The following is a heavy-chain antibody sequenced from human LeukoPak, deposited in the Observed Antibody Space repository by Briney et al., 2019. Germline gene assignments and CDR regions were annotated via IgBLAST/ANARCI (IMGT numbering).Heavy chain of an antibody. J-gene: IGHJ4*02. Sequence: PSETLSLTCTVSGGSISSYYWSWIRQPPGQGLEWIGYIYYTGNTNYNPSLKSRVTASVDTSKNQFSLTLSSVTAADTAVYYCARSPYYDSGAWGRYFDFWGRGALVTVSS. D-gene: IGHD3-22*01. CDR1: GGSISSYY. CDR3: ARSPYYDSGAWGRYFDF. CDR2: IYYTGNT. V-gene: IGHV4-59*01.